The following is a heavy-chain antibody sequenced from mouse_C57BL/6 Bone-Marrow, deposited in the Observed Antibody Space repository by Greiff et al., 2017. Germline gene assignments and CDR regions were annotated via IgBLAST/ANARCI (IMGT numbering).Heavy chain of an antibody. V-gene: IGHV5-9-1*02. CDR1: GFTFSSYA. CDR2: ISSGGDYI. D-gene: IGHD1-2*01. J-gene: IGHJ2*01. Sequence: EVKLMESGEGLVKPGGSLKLSCAASGFTFSSYAMSWVRQTPEKRLEWVAYISSGGDYIYYADPVKGRFTISRDNARNTLYLQMSSLKSEDTAMYYCTITTAHYFGYWGQGTTLTVSS. CDR3: TITTAHYFGY.